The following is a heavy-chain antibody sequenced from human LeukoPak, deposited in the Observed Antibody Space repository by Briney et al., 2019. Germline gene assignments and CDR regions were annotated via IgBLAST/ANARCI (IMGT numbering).Heavy chain of an antibody. CDR1: GGSISSGGYS. V-gene: IGHV4-30-2*01. Sequence: SQTLSLTCAVPGGSISSGGYSWSWIRQPPGKGLEWIGYIYHSGSTYYNPSLKSRVTISVDRSKNQFSLKLSSVTAADTAVYYCARYSYYYGSGQFDYWGQGTLVTVSS. CDR3: ARYSYYYGSGQFDY. D-gene: IGHD3-10*01. CDR2: IYHSGST. J-gene: IGHJ4*02.